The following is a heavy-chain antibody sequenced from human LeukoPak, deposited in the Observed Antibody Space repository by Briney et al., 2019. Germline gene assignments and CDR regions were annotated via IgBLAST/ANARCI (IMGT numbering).Heavy chain of an antibody. CDR3: ARQGGGQQRDFDY. CDR2: INHSGST. CDR1: GGSFSGYY. V-gene: IGHV4-34*01. D-gene: IGHD3-16*01. Sequence: SETLSLTCAVYGGSFSGYYWSWIRQPPGKGLEWIGEINHSGSTNYNPSLKSRVTISVDTSKNQFSLKLSSLTAADTAVYYCARQGGGQQRDFDYWGQGTLVTVSS. J-gene: IGHJ4*02.